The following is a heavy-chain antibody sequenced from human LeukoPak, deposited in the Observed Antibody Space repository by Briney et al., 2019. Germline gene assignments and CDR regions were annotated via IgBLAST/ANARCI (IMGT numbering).Heavy chain of an antibody. J-gene: IGHJ4*02. CDR3: ARGSSGYYYG. Sequence: SETLSLTCTVPGGSITSYYWSWIRQPAGKGLEWIGRTYSSGSTNYNPSLKSRVTMSLDTSNNQVSLKLTSVTAADTAVYYCARGSSGYYYGWGQGTLVTDSS. CDR1: GGSITSYY. V-gene: IGHV4-4*07. D-gene: IGHD3-22*01. CDR2: TYSSGST.